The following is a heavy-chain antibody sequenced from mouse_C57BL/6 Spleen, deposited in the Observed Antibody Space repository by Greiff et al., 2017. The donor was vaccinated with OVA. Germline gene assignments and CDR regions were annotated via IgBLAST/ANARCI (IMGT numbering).Heavy chain of an antibody. Sequence: QVQLQQSGAELVRPGTSVKVSCKASGYAFTNYLIEWVKQRPGQGLEWIGVINPGSGGTNYNEKFKGKATLTADKSSSTAYMQLSSLTSEDSAVYFCARRGANWEERAFAYWGQGTLVTVSA. D-gene: IGHD4-1*01. CDR2: INPGSGGT. CDR1: GYAFTNYL. J-gene: IGHJ3*01. CDR3: ARRGANWEERAFAY. V-gene: IGHV1-54*01.